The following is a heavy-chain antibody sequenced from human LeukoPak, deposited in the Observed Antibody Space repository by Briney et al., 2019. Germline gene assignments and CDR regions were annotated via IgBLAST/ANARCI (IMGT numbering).Heavy chain of an antibody. D-gene: IGHD3-3*01. V-gene: IGHV3-30-3*01. J-gene: IGHJ4*02. CDR3: ARGLGRYDFWSGYPSPFDY. CDR2: ISYDGSNK. CDR1: GFTFSSYA. Sequence: GRSLRLSCAASGFTFSSYAMHWVRQAPGKGLEWVAVISYDGSNKYYADSVKGRFTISRDNSKNTLYLQMNSLRAEDTAVYYCARGLGRYDFWSGYPSPFDYWGQGTLVTVSS.